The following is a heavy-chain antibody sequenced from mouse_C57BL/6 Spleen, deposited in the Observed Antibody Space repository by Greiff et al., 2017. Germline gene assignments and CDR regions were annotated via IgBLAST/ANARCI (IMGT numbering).Heavy chain of an antibody. CDR3: ARGGETMDY. CDR1: GYTFTDYN. D-gene: IGHD2-13*01. Sequence: VQLKESGPELVKPGASVKIPCTASGYTFTDYNMDWVKQSPGKSLEWIGDINPNDGGTIYNQKFKGKATLTVDKSSSTAYMELRSLTSEDTAVYYCARGGETMDYWGQGTSVTVSS. J-gene: IGHJ4*01. V-gene: IGHV1-18*01. CDR2: INPNDGGT.